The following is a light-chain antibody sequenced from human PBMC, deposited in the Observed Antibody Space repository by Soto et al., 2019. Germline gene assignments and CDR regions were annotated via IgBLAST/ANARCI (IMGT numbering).Light chain of an antibody. CDR1: QSISTW. J-gene: IGKJ1*01. CDR2: KAS. CDR3: QQYDSYSWT. V-gene: IGKV1-5*03. Sequence: DIQMTQSPSTLSASVGDRVTITCRASQSISTWLAWYQQKPGKAPKLLIYKASSFESGVPSRSSGSGSGTEFTLTIISLKPDDFATYYCQQYDSYSWTFGQGTKVEIK.